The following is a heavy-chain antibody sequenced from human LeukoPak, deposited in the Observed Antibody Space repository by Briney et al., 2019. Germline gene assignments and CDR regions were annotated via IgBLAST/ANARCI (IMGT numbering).Heavy chain of an antibody. V-gene: IGHV1-24*01. D-gene: IGHD3-10*01. CDR2: SDPEDGER. CDR1: GKTLSDVS. J-gene: IGHJ4*02. CDR3: VKGFKTMAVDSFDY. Sequence: GASVKVSCKVTGKTLSDVSIHWLRQPPGKGLEWRGGSDPEDGERIYAQIFQGGVTLTEDTSIDTAYIGRCTLRSEGTAVYYSVKGFKTMAVDSFDYWGQGTLVTVSP.